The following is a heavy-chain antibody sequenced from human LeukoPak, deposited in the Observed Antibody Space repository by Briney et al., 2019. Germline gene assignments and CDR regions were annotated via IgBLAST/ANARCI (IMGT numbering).Heavy chain of an antibody. D-gene: IGHD6-13*01. CDR2: ISYDGSNK. CDR3: AKPRGIAAAGSNWFDP. V-gene: IGHV3-30*18. CDR1: GFTFSSYG. Sequence: GRSLRLSCAASGFTFSSYGMHWVRQAPGKGLEWVAVISYDGSNKYYADSVKGRFTISRDNSKNTLYLQMNSLRAEDTAVYYCAKPRGIAAAGSNWFDPWGQGTLVTVSS. J-gene: IGHJ5*02.